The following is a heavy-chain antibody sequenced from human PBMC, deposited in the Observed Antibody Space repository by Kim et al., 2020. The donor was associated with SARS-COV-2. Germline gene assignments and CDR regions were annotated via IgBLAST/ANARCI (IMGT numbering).Heavy chain of an antibody. CDR3: ARDFVDTAMGTIDY. CDR1: GGSISSSSYY. Sequence: SETLSLTCTVSGGSISSSSYYWGWIRQPPGKGLEWIGSIYYSGSTYYNPSLKSRVTISVDTSKNQFSLKLSSVTAADTAVYYCARDFVDTAMGTIDYWGQGTLVTVSS. CDR2: IYYSGST. V-gene: IGHV4-39*02. J-gene: IGHJ4*02. D-gene: IGHD5-18*01.